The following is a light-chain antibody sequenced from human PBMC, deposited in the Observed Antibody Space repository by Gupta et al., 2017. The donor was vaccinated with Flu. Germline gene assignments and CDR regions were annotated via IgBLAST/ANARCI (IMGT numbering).Light chain of an antibody. V-gene: IGLV2-11*01. J-gene: IGLJ1*01. CDR1: SSEVGGYNY. CDR2: DVS. Sequence: QSALTQPRSVSGSPGQSVTISCTGTSSEVGGYNYVSWYQQHPGKAPKLMIYDVSKRPSGVPDRFSGSKSGNTASLTISGLQAEDEADYYCCSYAGSVYVFGTGTKVTVL. CDR3: CSYAGSVYV.